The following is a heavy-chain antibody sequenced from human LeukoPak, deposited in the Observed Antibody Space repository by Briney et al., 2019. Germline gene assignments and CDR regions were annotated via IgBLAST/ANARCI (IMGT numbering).Heavy chain of an antibody. J-gene: IGHJ3*02. D-gene: IGHD1-1*01. CDR2: ISGSGGYT. CDR1: GFTFSSYA. CDR3: AKGARATTLDTFDI. Sequence: PGGSLRLSCAASGFTFSSYAMNWVGQAPGKGLEWVSAISGSGGYTYYADSVKGRFTISRDNSKNTLFLQMNSLRAEDTAVYYCAKGARATTLDTFDIWGQGTMVTVSS. V-gene: IGHV3-23*01.